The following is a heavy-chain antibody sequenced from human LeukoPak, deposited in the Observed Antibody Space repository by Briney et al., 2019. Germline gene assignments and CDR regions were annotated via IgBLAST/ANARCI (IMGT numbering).Heavy chain of an antibody. CDR2: ISHDGSNE. V-gene: IGHV3-30*04. Sequence: GGSLRLSCAASGFTFSGFAMHWVRQAPGKGLEWVAAISHDGSNEDYADSVKGRFTISRDNSKNTLYLQMNSLRAEDTAVYYCARDVRRYFDWLSDWGQGTLVTVSS. CDR3: ARDVRRYFDWLSD. J-gene: IGHJ4*02. D-gene: IGHD3-9*01. CDR1: GFTFSGFA.